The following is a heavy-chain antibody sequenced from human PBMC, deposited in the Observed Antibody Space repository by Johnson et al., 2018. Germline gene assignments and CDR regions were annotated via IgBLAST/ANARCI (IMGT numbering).Heavy chain of an antibody. D-gene: IGHD2-2*01. CDR1: GFSVGSNY. Sequence: VQLVQSGGGLVQPGGSLRLSCAASGFSVGSNYMTWVRQAPGGGLAWVSLIKSVGSTSSAASVKGRFTISRDNPKNPVYLQMNRLGPEDTAVYFFARGLIGSTSSLFHHWGQGTPVTVSS. CDR2: IKSVGST. CDR3: ARGLIGSTSSLFHH. V-gene: IGHV3-66*02. J-gene: IGHJ1*01.